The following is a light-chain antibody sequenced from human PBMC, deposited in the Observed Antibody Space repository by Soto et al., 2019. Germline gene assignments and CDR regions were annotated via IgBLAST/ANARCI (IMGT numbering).Light chain of an antibody. CDR1: QNINNY. CDR3: QQYENLPT. CDR2: DAS. V-gene: IGKV1-33*01. Sequence: IQMTQSHSTLSASVGDIVTITCQASQNINNYLNWYQQKPGRAPKLLIYDASNLEAGVPSRFRGSGSGTDFTFTISRLQPEDIATYYCQQYENLPTFGQGTRLEVK. J-gene: IGKJ5*01.